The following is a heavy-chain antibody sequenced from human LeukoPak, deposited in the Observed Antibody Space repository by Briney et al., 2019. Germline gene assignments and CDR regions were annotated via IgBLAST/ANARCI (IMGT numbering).Heavy chain of an antibody. Sequence: SVKVSCKASGGTFSSYAISWVRQAPGEGLEWMGGIIPIFGTANYAQKFQGRVTITADESTSTAYMELSSLRSEDTAVYYCASKYSSSWYATDYYFDYWGQGTLVTVSS. V-gene: IGHV1-69*13. CDR1: GGTFSSYA. J-gene: IGHJ4*02. CDR2: IIPIFGTA. CDR3: ASKYSSSWYATDYYFDY. D-gene: IGHD6-13*01.